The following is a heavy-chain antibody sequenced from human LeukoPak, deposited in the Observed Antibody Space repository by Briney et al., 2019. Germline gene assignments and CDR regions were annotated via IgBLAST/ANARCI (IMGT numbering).Heavy chain of an antibody. J-gene: IGHJ4*02. CDR3: ARRPGRDYYFDY. CDR1: GFSFTTYW. V-gene: IGHV5-51*01. Sequence: GESLKISCEGSGFSFTTYWIAWVRQMPGKGLEWMGSIYPGDSDARYSPSFQGQVTISADKSISTAYLQWSSLKASDTAMYYCARRPGRDYYFDYWGQGTLVTVSS. CDR2: IYPGDSDA. D-gene: IGHD1-1*01.